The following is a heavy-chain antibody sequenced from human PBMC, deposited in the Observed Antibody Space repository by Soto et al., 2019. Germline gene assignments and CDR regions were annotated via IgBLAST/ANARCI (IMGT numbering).Heavy chain of an antibody. Sequence: WETLCLTCSVSGGSVSAKTYYWSWIRQPPGKRLEWIGYVYYSGTTNYNPSLKSRVTISVDLSKNRFSLRLSSVTTADTALYYCARTTAVPNTLRSRYFFDYWGQGTLVTVSS. CDR1: GGSVSAKTYY. D-gene: IGHD4-17*01. V-gene: IGHV4-61*01. J-gene: IGHJ4*02. CDR3: ARTTAVPNTLRSRYFFDY. CDR2: VYYSGTT.